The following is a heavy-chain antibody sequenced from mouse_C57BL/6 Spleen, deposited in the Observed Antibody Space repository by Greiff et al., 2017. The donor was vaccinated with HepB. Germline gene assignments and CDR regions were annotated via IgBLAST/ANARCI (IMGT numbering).Heavy chain of an antibody. CDR2: IHPNSGST. Sequence: QVQLQQPGAELVKPGASVKLSCKASGYTFTSYWMHWVKQRPGQGLEWIGMIHPNSGSTNYNEKFKSKATLTVDKSSSTAYMLLSSLTSEDSAVYYCARGLYSNYYFDYWGQGTTLTVSS. D-gene: IGHD2-5*01. CDR1: GYTFTSYW. V-gene: IGHV1-64*01. J-gene: IGHJ2*01. CDR3: ARGLYSNYYFDY.